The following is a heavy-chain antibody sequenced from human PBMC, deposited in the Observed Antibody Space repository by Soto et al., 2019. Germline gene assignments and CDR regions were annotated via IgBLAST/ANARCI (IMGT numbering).Heavy chain of an antibody. J-gene: IGHJ5*02. D-gene: IGHD6-13*01. V-gene: IGHV3-30-3*01. Sequence: QVQLVESGGGVVQPGRSLRLSCAASGFTFSSYAMHWVRQAPGKGLEWAAVISYDGSNKYYADSVKGRFTISRDNSKNTLYLQMNSLRAEDTAVYYCARDRLAATNWFDPWGQGTLVTVSS. CDR1: GFTFSSYA. CDR2: ISYDGSNK. CDR3: ARDRLAATNWFDP.